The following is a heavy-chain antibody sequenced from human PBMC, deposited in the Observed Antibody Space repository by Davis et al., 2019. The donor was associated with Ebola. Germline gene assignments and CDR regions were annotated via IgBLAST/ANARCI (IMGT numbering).Heavy chain of an antibody. Sequence: PSETLSLTCAVSGYSISSGYYWSWIRQHPGKGLEWIGYIYYSGSTYYNPSLKSRVTISVDTSKNQFSLKLSSVTAADTAVYYCASRDYWGQGTLVTVSS. CDR2: IYYSGST. V-gene: IGHV4-31*11. CDR3: ASRDY. J-gene: IGHJ4*02. CDR1: GYSISSGYY.